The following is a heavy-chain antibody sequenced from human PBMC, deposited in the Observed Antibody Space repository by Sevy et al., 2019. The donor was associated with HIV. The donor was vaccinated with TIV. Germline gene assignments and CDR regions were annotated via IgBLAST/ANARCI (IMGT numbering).Heavy chain of an antibody. CDR2: ISAYNGNT. D-gene: IGHD2-2*03. CDR1: GYTFTSYG. CDR3: ARDYPLDIVVVPAAGGGWFDP. V-gene: IGHV1-18*01. Sequence: ASVKVSCKASGYTFTSYGISWVRQAPGQGLEWMGWISAYNGNTNYAQKLQGRVTMTTDTSTSTAYMELRSLRSDDTAVYYCARDYPLDIVVVPAAGGGWFDPWGQGTLVTVSS. J-gene: IGHJ5*02.